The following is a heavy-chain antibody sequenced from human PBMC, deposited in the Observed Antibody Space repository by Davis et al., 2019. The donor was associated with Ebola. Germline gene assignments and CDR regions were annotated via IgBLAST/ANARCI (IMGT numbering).Heavy chain of an antibody. V-gene: IGHV3-66*03. D-gene: IGHD6-19*01. Sequence: GESLKISCAASGFTVSSNYMSWVRQAPGKGLEWVSVIYSCGSTYYADSVKGRFTISRDNSKNTLYLQMNSLRAEDTAVYYCARDGGIAVAGRPYPGYYMDVWGKGTTVTVSS. CDR3: ARDGGIAVAGRPYPGYYMDV. J-gene: IGHJ6*03. CDR2: IYSCGST. CDR1: GFTVSSNY.